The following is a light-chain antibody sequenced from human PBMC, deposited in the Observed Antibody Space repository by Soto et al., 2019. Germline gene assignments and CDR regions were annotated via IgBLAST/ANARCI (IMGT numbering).Light chain of an antibody. V-gene: IGLV1-47*01. Sequence: QSVLTQPPSASGTPGQRVTISCSGSISNIGSNYVSWFQQLPGTAPKVLSSRNNQRPSGVPDGFSASTSGTSASLVISGLRSEDDDDYYCAAWDDTVRNYVFGTGTKVTVL. CDR1: ISNIGSNY. CDR3: AAWDDTVRNYV. J-gene: IGLJ1*01. CDR2: RNN.